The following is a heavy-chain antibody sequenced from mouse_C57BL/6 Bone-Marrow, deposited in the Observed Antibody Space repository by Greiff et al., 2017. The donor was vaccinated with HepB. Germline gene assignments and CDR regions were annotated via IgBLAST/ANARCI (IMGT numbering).Heavy chain of an antibody. CDR1: GYTFTDYY. CDR3: ARPPYDYGSSYYFDY. V-gene: IGHV1-26*01. D-gene: IGHD1-1*01. CDR2: INPNNGGT. J-gene: IGHJ2*01. Sequence: VQLQQSGPELVKPGASVKISCKASGYTFTDYYMNWVKQSHGKSLEWIGDINPNNGGTSYNQKFKGKATLTVDKSSSTAYMELRSLTSEDSAVYYCARPPYDYGSSYYFDYWGQGTTLTVSS.